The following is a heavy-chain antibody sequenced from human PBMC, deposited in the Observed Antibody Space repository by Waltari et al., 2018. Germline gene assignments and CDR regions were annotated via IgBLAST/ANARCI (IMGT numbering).Heavy chain of an antibody. CDR3: ARHTEYYFDY. V-gene: IGHV3-33*01. Sequence: QVQLVESGGGVVQPGRSLRLSCAASGFTFSSYCMNWVRQAPGKGLEWVAVIWYDGSNKDYADSVKGRFTISRDNSKNTLYLQMNSLRAEDTAVYYCARHTEYYFDYWGQGTLVTVSS. J-gene: IGHJ4*02. CDR1: GFTFSSYC. D-gene: IGHD5-18*01. CDR2: IWYDGSNK.